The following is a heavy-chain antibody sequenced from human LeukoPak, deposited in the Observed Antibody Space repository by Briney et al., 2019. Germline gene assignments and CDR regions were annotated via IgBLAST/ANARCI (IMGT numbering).Heavy chain of an antibody. CDR3: AGVSALDYVWGSFPH. Sequence: ASVKVSCKVSGYTLTELSMHWVRQAPGKGLEWMGGFDPEDGETIYAQKFQGRVTMTEDTSTDTAYMELSSLRSEDTAVYYCAGVSALDYVWGSFPHWGQGTLVTVSS. J-gene: IGHJ4*02. CDR1: GYTLTELS. D-gene: IGHD3-16*01. V-gene: IGHV1-24*01. CDR2: FDPEDGET.